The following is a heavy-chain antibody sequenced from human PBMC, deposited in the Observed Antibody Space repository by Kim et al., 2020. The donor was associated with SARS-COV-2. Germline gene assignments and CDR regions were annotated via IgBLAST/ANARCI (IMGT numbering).Heavy chain of an antibody. J-gene: IGHJ6*02. CDR1: GFTFGDYA. CDR2: IRSKAYGGTT. D-gene: IGHD3-10*01. CDR3: TRVLSVVRGVWISRYYGMDV. V-gene: IGHV3-49*03. Sequence: GGSLRLSCTASGFTFGDYAMSWFRQAPGKGLEWVGFIRSKAYGGTTEYAASVKGRFTISRDDSKSIAYLQMNSLKTEDTAVYYCTRVLSVVRGVWISRYYGMDVWGQGTTVTVSS.